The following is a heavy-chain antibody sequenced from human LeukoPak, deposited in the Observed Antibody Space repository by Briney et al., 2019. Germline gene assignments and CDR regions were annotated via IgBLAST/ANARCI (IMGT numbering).Heavy chain of an antibody. Sequence: GRSLRLSCAASGFTFSSYGMHWVRQAPGKGLEWVAVIWYDGSNKYYADSVKGRFTISRDNSKNTPYLQMNSLRAEDTAVYYCARAYDSSGYYQYYYYYGMDVWGQGTTVTVSS. CDR3: ARAYDSSGYYQYYYYYGMDV. D-gene: IGHD3-22*01. J-gene: IGHJ6*02. CDR2: IWYDGSNK. V-gene: IGHV3-33*01. CDR1: GFTFSSYG.